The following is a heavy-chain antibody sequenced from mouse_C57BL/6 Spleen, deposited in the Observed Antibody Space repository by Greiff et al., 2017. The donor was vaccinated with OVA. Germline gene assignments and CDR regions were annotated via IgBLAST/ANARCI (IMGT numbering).Heavy chain of an antibody. CDR2: IDPSDSYT. CDR1: GYTFTSYW. V-gene: IGHV1-69*01. J-gene: IGHJ4*01. Sequence: VQLQQPGAELVMPGASVKLSCKASGYTFTSYWLHWGKKRPGQGLEGIGEIDPSDSYTNYNKKFKGKSTLTVDKSSSTAYMQLSSLTSEDSAVYYCARWGYAMDYWGQGTSVTVSS. CDR3: ARWGYAMDY.